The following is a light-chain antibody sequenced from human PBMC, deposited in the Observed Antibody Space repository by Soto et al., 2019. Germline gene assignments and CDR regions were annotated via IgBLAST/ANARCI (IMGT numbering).Light chain of an antibody. CDR2: GNN. Sequence: QSVLTQPPSVSGAPGQRVTISCTGSSSNIGAGYDVHWYQQLPGTTPKLLIYGNNNRPSGVPDRFSGSKSGTSASLAITGLQAADEADYYCQSYDSSLTVYVFGTGTKLTVL. CDR3: QSYDSSLTVYV. V-gene: IGLV1-40*01. CDR1: SSNIGAGYD. J-gene: IGLJ1*01.